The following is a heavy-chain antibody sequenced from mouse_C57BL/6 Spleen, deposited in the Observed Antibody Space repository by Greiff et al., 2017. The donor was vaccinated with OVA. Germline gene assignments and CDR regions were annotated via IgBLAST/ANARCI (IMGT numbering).Heavy chain of an antibody. CDR2: IYPGDGDT. V-gene: IGHV1-82*01. CDR1: GYAFSSSW. Sequence: VQLQQSGPELVKPGASVKISCKASGYAFSSSWMNWVKQRPGKGLEWIGRIYPGDGDTNYNGKFKGKATLTADKSSSTAYMQLSSLTSEDSAVYFCARRDYDGSSYAMDYWGQGTSVTVSS. J-gene: IGHJ4*01. D-gene: IGHD1-1*01. CDR3: ARRDYDGSSYAMDY.